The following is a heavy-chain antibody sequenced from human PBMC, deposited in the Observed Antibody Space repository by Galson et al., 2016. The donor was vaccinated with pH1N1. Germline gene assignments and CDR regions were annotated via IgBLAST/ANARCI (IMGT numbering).Heavy chain of an antibody. CDR1: GLTFRDYP. CDR2: VTYDRSYK. D-gene: IGHD1-1*01. V-gene: IGHV3-30*04. Sequence: SLRLSCAASGLTFRDYPMHWIRQAPGRGLDWVAIVTYDRSYKFYGDAAQGRFTVSRDNSKSTRWLQMNSLTVEDTGVYFWVARNWDEDFWGKGTQVTVSS. CDR3: VARNWDEDF. J-gene: IGHJ4*02.